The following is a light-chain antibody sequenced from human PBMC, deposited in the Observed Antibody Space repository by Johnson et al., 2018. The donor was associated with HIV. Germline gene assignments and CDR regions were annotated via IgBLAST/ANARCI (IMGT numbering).Light chain of an antibody. CDR3: GTWDSSLSVRV. V-gene: IGLV1-51*01. J-gene: IGLJ1*01. CDR1: SSNIESNS. Sequence: QSVLTQPPSVSAAPGQKVTISCSGSSSNIESNSVSWYQQLPRTAPKLLIYDNNKRPSGIPDRFSGSKSGTSATLGITGLETGDEADYYCGTWDSSLSVRVFGTGTKVTVL. CDR2: DNN.